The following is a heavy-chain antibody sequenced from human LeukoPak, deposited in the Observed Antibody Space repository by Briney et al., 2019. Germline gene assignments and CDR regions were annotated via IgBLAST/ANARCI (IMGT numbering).Heavy chain of an antibody. V-gene: IGHV3-33*06. D-gene: IGHD2-15*01. CDR1: GFTFSSYG. CDR3: AKDHGYCSGGTCYSRYYFDY. Sequence: TGRSLRLSCAASGFTFSSYGMHWVRQAPGKGLEWVAVIWYDGSNKYYVDSVKGRFTISRDNPKNTLYLQKNSLRAEDTAVYYCAKDHGYCSGGTCYSRYYFDYWGQGTLVTVSS. J-gene: IGHJ4*02. CDR2: IWYDGSNK.